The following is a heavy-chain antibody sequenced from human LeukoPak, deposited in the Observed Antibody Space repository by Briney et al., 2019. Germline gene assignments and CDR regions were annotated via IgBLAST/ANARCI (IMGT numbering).Heavy chain of an antibody. CDR1: GLTFSSYG. J-gene: IGHJ6*02. CDR3: AKDQAGYYYYGMDV. CDR2: IRYDGSNK. Sequence: PGGSLRLSCAASGLTFSSYGMHWVRQAPGKGLEWVAFIRYDGSNKYYADSVKGRFTISRDNSKNTLYLQMNSLRAEDTAVYYCAKDQAGYYYYGMDVWGQGTTVTVSS. D-gene: IGHD3-10*01. V-gene: IGHV3-30*02.